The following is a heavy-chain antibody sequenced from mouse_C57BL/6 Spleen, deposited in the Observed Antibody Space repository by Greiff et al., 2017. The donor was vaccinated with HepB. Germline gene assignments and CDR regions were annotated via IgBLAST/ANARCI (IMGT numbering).Heavy chain of an antibody. V-gene: IGHV1-82*01. J-gene: IGHJ4*01. Sequence: VQLQQSGPELVKPGASVKISCKASGYAFSSSWMNWVKQRPGKGLEWIGRIYPGDGDTNYNGKFKGKATLTADKSSSTAYMQLSSLTSEDSAVYFCARSLYYDYDGYAMDYWGQGTSVTVSS. CDR3: ARSLYYDYDGYAMDY. CDR1: GYAFSSSW. CDR2: IYPGDGDT. D-gene: IGHD2-4*01.